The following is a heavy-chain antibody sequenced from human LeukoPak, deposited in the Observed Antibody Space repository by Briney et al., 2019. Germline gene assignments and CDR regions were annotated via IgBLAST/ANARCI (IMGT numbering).Heavy chain of an antibody. CDR1: GFTFDDYG. V-gene: IGHV3-20*04. J-gene: IGHJ3*02. CDR3: ARGRITMIVVDAFDI. CDR2: INWNGGST. D-gene: IGHD3-22*01. Sequence: GGSLRLSCAASGFTFDDYGMSWVRQAPGKGLEWVSGINWNGGSTGYADSVKGRFTISRDNAKNSLYLQMNSLRAEDTALYYCARGRITMIVVDAFDIWGQRTMVTVSS.